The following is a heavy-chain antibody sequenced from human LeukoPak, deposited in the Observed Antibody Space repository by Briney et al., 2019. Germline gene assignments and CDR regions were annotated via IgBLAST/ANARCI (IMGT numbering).Heavy chain of an antibody. V-gene: IGHV3-49*03. CDR1: GFTFGDYA. CDR3: TRPPYFSGSYADY. CDR2: IRSKVYGGAT. Sequence: PGGFLRLSCTASGFTFGDYAMSWFRQAPGKGLEWVGFIRSKVYGGATEYAACVKGRFTISRDDSKSIAYLQMNSLKTEDTAVYYCTRPPYFSGSYADYWGQGTLVTVSS. D-gene: IGHD3-16*01. J-gene: IGHJ4*02.